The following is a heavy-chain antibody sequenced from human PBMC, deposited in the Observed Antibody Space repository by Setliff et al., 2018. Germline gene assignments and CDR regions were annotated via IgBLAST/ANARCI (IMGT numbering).Heavy chain of an antibody. Sequence: ASETLSLTCTVSGGSISSGSYYWSWIRQPAGKGLEWIGRIYTSGSTNYNPSLKSRVTMSVDTSKNQFSLKLSSVTAADTAVYFCARDNTIVGATDYWGQGTLVTVSS. J-gene: IGHJ4*02. CDR3: ARDNTIVGATDY. CDR2: IYTSGST. V-gene: IGHV4-61*02. D-gene: IGHD1-26*01. CDR1: GGSISSGSYY.